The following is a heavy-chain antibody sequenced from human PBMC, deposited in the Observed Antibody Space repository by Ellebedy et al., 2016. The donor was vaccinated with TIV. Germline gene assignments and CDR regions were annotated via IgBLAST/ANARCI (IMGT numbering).Heavy chain of an antibody. J-gene: IGHJ4*02. D-gene: IGHD3-10*01. CDR1: GYTFTGYY. V-gene: IGHV1-2*02. CDR3: AREGIGRGESGDYLDY. CDR2: INSKSGVT. Sequence: ASVKVSCKASGYTFTGYYMHWVRQAPGQGLERMGWINSKSGVTNYAQKFLGSVIMTRDTSISTAYMELNRLKSDDTAVYYCAREGIGRGESGDYLDYWGQGTLVTVSS.